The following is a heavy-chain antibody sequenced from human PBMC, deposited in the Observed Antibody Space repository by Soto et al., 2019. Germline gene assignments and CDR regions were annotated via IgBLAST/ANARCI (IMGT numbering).Heavy chain of an antibody. D-gene: IGHD3-3*01. CDR3: AREIFGVIISGGRDAFDI. J-gene: IGHJ3*02. Sequence: QVQLVQSGAEVKKPGSSVKVSCKASGGTFSTYAISWVRQAPGQGLEWMGGIIPIFGTAKYAQKFQGRVTITADESKSTAYMELSSLRSEDTAVYYCAREIFGVIISGGRDAFDIWGQGTMVTVSS. V-gene: IGHV1-69*01. CDR2: IIPIFGTA. CDR1: GGTFSTYA.